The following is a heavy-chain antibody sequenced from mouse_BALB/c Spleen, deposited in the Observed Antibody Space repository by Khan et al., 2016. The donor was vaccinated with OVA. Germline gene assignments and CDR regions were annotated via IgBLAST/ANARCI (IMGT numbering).Heavy chain of an antibody. CDR2: IDPFNGVT. J-gene: IGHJ3*01. D-gene: IGHD2-12*01. CDR1: GYSFTSYY. V-gene: IGHV1-31*01. CDR3: ARHSYVDGLAY. Sequence: EVQLQESGPELMKPGASVKISCKASGYSFTSYYIHWVKQSHGKSLEWIGYIDPFNGVTSYNPKFKGQATFTVDKSSSTAYMHLSSLTTDDSAVYSCARHSYVDGLAYWGQGTLVTVSA.